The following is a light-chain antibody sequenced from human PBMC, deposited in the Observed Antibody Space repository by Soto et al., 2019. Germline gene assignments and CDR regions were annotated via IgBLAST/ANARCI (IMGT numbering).Light chain of an antibody. J-gene: IGKJ1*01. CDR3: MQALQTPT. Sequence: DIVMTQSPLSLPVIPGEPASISCRSSQSLLQSNGYNYLDWYLQKPGQSPQLLIYLGSNRASGVPDRFSGSESGTDFTLKISRVEAEDVGVYYCMQALQTPTFGQGTKVEIK. V-gene: IGKV2-28*01. CDR1: QSLLQSNGYNY. CDR2: LGS.